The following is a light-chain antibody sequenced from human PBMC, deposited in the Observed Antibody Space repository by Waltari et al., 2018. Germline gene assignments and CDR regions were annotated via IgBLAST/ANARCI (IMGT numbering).Light chain of an antibody. CDR2: EVS. Sequence: QSALTQPASVSGSPGQSITISCTGTSSDVGIYRFVSWYQQHPGKAPKLMIYEVSNRPSGVSNRFSRSKSGNTASLTISGLQAEDEADYYCSSYTTSTSYVVFGGGTKLTVL. V-gene: IGLV2-14*01. J-gene: IGLJ2*01. CDR1: SSDVGIYRF. CDR3: SSYTTSTSYVV.